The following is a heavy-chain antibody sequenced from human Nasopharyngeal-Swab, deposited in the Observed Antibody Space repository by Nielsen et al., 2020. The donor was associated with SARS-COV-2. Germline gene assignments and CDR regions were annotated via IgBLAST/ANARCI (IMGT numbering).Heavy chain of an antibody. CDR1: GYTFTSYY. J-gene: IGHJ4*02. D-gene: IGHD2-15*01. CDR2: NNPNSSGT. CDR3: PRGRRYCIGGSCYSGFYFDY. V-gene: IGHV1-2*06. Sequence: ASVNLYCKASGYTFTSYYMQWARPAPGQGLEWIGRNNPNSSGTNYAQNLQGTDTMTRVTYISTAYMQLNRLRSDDTAVYYCPRGRRYCIGGSCYSGFYFDYWGKGTVVTVSS.